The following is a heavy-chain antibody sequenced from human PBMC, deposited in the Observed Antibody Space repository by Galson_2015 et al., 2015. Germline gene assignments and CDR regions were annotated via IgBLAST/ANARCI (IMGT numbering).Heavy chain of an antibody. CDR3: ARRYCSSTSCYEHAFDI. CDR1: GYSFTSYW. Sequence: QSGAEVKKPGESLKISCKGSGYSFTSYWIGWVRQMPGRGLEWMGIIYPGDSDTRYSPSFQGQVTISADKSISTAYLQWSSLKASDTAMYYCARRYCSSTSCYEHAFDIWGQGTMVTVSS. D-gene: IGHD2-2*01. V-gene: IGHV5-51*01. CDR2: IYPGDSDT. J-gene: IGHJ3*02.